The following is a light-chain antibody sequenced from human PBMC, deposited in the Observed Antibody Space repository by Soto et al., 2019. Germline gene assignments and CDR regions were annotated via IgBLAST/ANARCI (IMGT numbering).Light chain of an antibody. V-gene: IGKV1-9*01. J-gene: IGKJ1*01. CDR3: QHYNSYSEA. Sequence: DIQLTQSPSFLSASVGDRVTMTCRASQGVSTYLAWYQQKPGKAPKLLIYGASTLQSGVPSRFSGSGSGTEFALAISSLQPDDFATYYCQHYNSYSEAFGQGTKVELK. CDR2: GAS. CDR1: QGVSTY.